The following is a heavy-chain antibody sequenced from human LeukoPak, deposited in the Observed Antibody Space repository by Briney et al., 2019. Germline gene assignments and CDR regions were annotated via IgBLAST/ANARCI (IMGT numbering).Heavy chain of an antibody. CDR1: GGSISSSSYY. CDR3: ARDLDPPGGSNAFDI. J-gene: IGHJ3*02. V-gene: IGHV4-39*07. D-gene: IGHD1-1*01. CDR2: IYYSGST. Sequence: SETLSLTCTVSGGSISSSSYYWGWIRQPPGKGLEWIGSIYYSGSTYYNPSLKSRVTISVDTSKNQFSLKLSSVTAADTAVYYCARDLDPPGGSNAFDIWGQGTMVTVSS.